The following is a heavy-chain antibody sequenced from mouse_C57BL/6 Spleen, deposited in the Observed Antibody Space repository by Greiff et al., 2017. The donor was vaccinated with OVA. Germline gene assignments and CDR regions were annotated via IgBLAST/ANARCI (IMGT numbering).Heavy chain of an antibody. D-gene: IGHD2-4*01. CDR3: ARGDYDYDDYAMDY. J-gene: IGHJ4*01. Sequence: VQLQQSGPELVKPGASVKISCKASGYAFSSSWMNWVKLRPGKGLEWIGRIYPGDGDTNYNGKFKGKATLTADKSSSTAYMQLSSLTSEDSAVYFCARGDYDYDDYAMDYWGQGTSVTVSS. V-gene: IGHV1-82*01. CDR2: IYPGDGDT. CDR1: GYAFSSSW.